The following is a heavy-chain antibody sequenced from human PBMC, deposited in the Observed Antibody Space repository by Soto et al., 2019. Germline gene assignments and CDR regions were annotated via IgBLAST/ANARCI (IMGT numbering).Heavy chain of an antibody. D-gene: IGHD6-19*01. CDR1: GGSISGSNW. CDR2: IYHSGST. J-gene: IGHJ4*02. CDR3: ARDKGYSSGPLDY. V-gene: IGHV4-4*02. Sequence: SLTCAVSGGSISGSNWWSWVRQPPGRGLEWIGEIYHSGSTNYNPSLKSRVTISVDKSKNQFSLKLTSVTAADTAVYYCARDKGYSSGPLDYWGQGTLVTVSS.